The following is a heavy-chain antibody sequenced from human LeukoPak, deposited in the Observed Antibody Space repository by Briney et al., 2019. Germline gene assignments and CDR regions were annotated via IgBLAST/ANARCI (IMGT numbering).Heavy chain of an antibody. J-gene: IGHJ4*02. D-gene: IGHD1-14*01. CDR2: IYYSGST. V-gene: IGHV4-30-4*08. CDR1: GGSISSGDYY. Sequence: PSETLSLTCTVSGGSISSGDYYWSWIRQPPGKGLEWIGYIYYSGSTYYNPSLKSRVTISVDTSKNQFSLKLSSVTAADTAVYYCASSPDLGVRQPFDYWGQGTLVTVSS. CDR3: ASSPDLGVRQPFDY.